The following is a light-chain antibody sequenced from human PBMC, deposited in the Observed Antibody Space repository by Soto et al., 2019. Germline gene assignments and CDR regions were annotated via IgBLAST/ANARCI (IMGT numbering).Light chain of an antibody. CDR2: DVS. V-gene: IGLV2-11*01. J-gene: IGLJ2*01. CDR3: CSYAGRGV. CDR1: SSDVGGYNY. Sequence: QSALTQPRSVSGSPGQSVTISCTGTSSDVGGYNYVSWYQQHPGKAPKLMIYDVSKRPSGVPDRFSGSKSGNTASLTISGLQAEDEADYYCCSYAGRGVFGGGTQLTV.